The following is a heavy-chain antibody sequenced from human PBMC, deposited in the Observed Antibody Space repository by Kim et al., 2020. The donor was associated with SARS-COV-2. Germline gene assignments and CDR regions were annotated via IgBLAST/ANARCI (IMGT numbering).Heavy chain of an antibody. CDR3: AKPMATAGLDAMDV. J-gene: IGHJ6*02. V-gene: IGHV3-23*01. D-gene: IGHD5-12*01. CDR1: GFTFSSYA. CDR2: ISTNGGST. Sequence: GGSLRLSCAASGFTFSSYAMSWVRQAPGKGLEWVSGISTNGGSTYNADSVKGRFTISRDNSKNTLYLQMNSLRAEDTAVYYCAKPMATAGLDAMDVWGQGTTVTVSS.